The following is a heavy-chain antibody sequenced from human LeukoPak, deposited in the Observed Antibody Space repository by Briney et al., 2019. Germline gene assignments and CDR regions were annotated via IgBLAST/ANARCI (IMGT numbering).Heavy chain of an antibody. CDR1: GYSISSGYY. Sequence: SETLSLTCTVSGYSISSGYYWGWIRQPPGKGLEWIGSIYHSGRTFYNPSLKSRVTISVDTSKNQFSLKLTSVTAADTAVYYCARLAAAEHYYYYYMDVWGKGTTVTISS. CDR2: IYHSGRT. CDR3: ARLAAAEHYYYYYMDV. D-gene: IGHD6-13*01. J-gene: IGHJ6*03. V-gene: IGHV4-38-2*02.